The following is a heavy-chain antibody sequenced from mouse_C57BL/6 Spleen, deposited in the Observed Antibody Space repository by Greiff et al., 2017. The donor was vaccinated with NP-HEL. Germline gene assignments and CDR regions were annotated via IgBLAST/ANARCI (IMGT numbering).Heavy chain of an antibody. Sequence: EVQLQQSGPELVKPGASVKISCKASGYTFTDYYMNWVKQSHGKSLEWIGDINPNNGGTSYNQKFKGKATLTVDKSSSTAYMELRSLTSEDSAVYYCARGYDYDGYWGQGTTLTVSS. V-gene: IGHV1-26*01. D-gene: IGHD2-4*01. CDR2: INPNNGGT. CDR1: GYTFTDYY. CDR3: ARGYDYDGY. J-gene: IGHJ2*01.